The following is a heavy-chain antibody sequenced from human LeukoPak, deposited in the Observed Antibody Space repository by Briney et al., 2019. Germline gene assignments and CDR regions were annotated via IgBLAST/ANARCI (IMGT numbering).Heavy chain of an antibody. J-gene: IGHJ5*02. CDR2: ISSSGSTI. Sequence: GGSLRLSCAASGFTFSSYEMNWVRQAPGKGLEWVSYISSSGSTIYYADSVKGRFTISRDNAKKSLYLQMNSLRAEDTAVYYCARGGDSSPPKFDPWGQGTLVTVSS. CDR3: ARGGDSSPPKFDP. V-gene: IGHV3-48*03. CDR1: GFTFSSYE. D-gene: IGHD3-22*01.